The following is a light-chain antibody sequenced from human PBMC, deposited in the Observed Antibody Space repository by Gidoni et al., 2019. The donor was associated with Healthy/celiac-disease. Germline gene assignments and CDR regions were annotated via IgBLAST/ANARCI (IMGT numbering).Light chain of an antibody. Sequence: AIRMTQSPSSLSASTGDRVTITCRASQGISSYLAWYQQKPGKAPKLLIYAASTLQSGVPSRFSGSGSGTDFTLTISCLQSEDFATYYCQQYYSYPLTFGGXTKVGIK. CDR3: QQYYSYPLT. CDR1: QGISSY. V-gene: IGKV1-8*01. J-gene: IGKJ4*01. CDR2: AAS.